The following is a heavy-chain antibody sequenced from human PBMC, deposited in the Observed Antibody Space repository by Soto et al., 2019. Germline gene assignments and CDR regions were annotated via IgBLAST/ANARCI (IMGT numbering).Heavy chain of an antibody. J-gene: IGHJ3*02. CDR1: GGTFSSYA. CDR2: IIPIFGTA. CDR3: ARDMLVAGMDDDSFDI. Sequence: QVQLVQSGAEVKKPGSSVKVSCKASGGTFSSYAISWVRQAPGQGLEWMGGIIPIFGTANYAQKFQGRVRITADEYRSTAYMELSSLRSEDTAVYYCARDMLVAGMDDDSFDIWGQGTMVTVSS. D-gene: IGHD6-19*01. V-gene: IGHV1-69*01.